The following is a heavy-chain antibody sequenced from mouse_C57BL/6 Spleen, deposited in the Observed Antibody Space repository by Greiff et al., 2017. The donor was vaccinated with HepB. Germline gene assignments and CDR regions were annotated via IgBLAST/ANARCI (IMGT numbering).Heavy chain of an antibody. Sequence: EVQLQQSGAELVKPGASVKLSCTASGFNIKDYYMHWVKQRTEQGLEWIGRIDPEDGDTKYATNFQGKATITADTSSNTAYLQLSSLTSEDTAVYYCALDDGYLYYLDDWGQGTTLTVSS. CDR1: GFNIKDYY. V-gene: IGHV14-2*01. J-gene: IGHJ2*01. CDR2: IDPEDGDT. CDR3: ALDDGYLYYLDD. D-gene: IGHD2-3*01.